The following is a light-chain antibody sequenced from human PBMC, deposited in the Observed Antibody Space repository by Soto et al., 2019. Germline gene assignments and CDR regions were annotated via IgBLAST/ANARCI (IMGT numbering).Light chain of an antibody. V-gene: IGLV2-14*01. CDR1: SSDIGGYNY. CDR2: EVS. J-gene: IGLJ1*01. Sequence: QSALTQPASVSGSPGQSITISCAGTSSDIGGYNYVSWYQQHPGKAPKVMIYEVSNQPSGVSNRFSGSKSGNTASLTISGLQAEDAADYYCSSYTSSSTLYVFGSGTKLTFL. CDR3: SSYTSSSTLYV.